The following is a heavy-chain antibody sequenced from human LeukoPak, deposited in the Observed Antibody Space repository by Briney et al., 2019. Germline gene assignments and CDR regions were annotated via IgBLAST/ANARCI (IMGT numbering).Heavy chain of an antibody. Sequence: SQTLSLTCTVSGGSISSGSDYWSWIRQPAGKGLELIGRIYTSGSTNYNPSLESRVTISVDTSKNQFSLKLSSVTAADTAIYYCAREGRDYYYYYIYVWGKGTTVTVSS. CDR2: IYTSGST. CDR3: AREGRDYYYYYIYV. CDR1: GGSISSGSDY. D-gene: IGHD3-10*01. V-gene: IGHV4-61*02. J-gene: IGHJ6*03.